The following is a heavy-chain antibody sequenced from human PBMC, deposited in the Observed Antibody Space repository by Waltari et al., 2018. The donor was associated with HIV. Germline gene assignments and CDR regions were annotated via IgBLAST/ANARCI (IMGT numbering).Heavy chain of an antibody. J-gene: IGHJ4*02. CDR3: AKDPHDKYNYGALYYFDH. CDR2: STGSGAYT. Sequence: EVQFLESGGRLAQPGGSLRLSCAASGLTFSKYAMSWVRQVPGKGLGWVSSSTGSGAYTYYGDSVKGRFSISRDNSKNILYLEMNNLRVDDTAIYYCAKDPHDKYNYGALYYFDHWGRGTLVTVSS. V-gene: IGHV3-23*02. CDR1: GLTFSKYA. D-gene: IGHD5-12*01.